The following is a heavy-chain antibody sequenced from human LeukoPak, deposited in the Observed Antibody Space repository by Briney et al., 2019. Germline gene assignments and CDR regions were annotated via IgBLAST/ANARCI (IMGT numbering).Heavy chain of an antibody. J-gene: IGHJ4*02. CDR3: ARRVGPGGYTN. CDR1: GGSISSYY. D-gene: IGHD5-12*01. Sequence: PSETLSLTCTVSGGSISSYYWRWIRQPPGKGLEWIGYIYTSGSTNYNPSLKSRVTISVDTSKNQFSLKLSSVTAADTAVYYCARRVGPGGYTNWGQGTLVTVSS. CDR2: IYTSGST. V-gene: IGHV4-4*09.